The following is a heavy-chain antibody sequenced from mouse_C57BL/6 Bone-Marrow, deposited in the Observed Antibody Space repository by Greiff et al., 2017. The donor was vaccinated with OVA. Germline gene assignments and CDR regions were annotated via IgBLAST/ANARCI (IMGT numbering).Heavy chain of an antibody. CDR3: ARADYSNSDY. V-gene: IGHV1-61*01. CDR1: GYTFTSYW. D-gene: IGHD2-5*01. CDR2: IYPSDSET. J-gene: IGHJ2*01. Sequence: VQLQQPGAELVRPGSSVKLSCKASGYTFTSYWMDWVKQRPGQGLEWIGNIYPSDSETHYNQKFKDKATLTVDKSSSTAYMQLSSLTSEDSAVYYCARADYSNSDYWGQGTTLTVSS.